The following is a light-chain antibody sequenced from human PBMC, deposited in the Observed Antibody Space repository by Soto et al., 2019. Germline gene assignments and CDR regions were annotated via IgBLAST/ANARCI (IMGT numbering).Light chain of an antibody. CDR2: EVS. CDR3: SSYTTSRILYV. Sequence: QSALTQPASVSGSPGQSITISCTGTSSDVGGYNYVSWYQQHPGKAPKLMIYEVSNRPSGVSNRFSGSKSGNTASLTISGIQAEEEADYYCSSYTTSRILYVFGTGTKVTV. J-gene: IGLJ1*01. CDR1: SSDVGGYNY. V-gene: IGLV2-14*01.